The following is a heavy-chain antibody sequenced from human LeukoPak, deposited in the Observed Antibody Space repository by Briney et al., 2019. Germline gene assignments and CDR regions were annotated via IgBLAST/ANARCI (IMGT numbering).Heavy chain of an antibody. V-gene: IGHV3-23*01. CDR1: GFTFSDYA. J-gene: IGHJ4*02. CDR3: ATPQGDY. CDR2: ISASGSST. Sequence: GGSLRLSCAASGFTFSDYAMSWVRQAPGKGLEWVSAISASGSSTYYADSVRGRFTISRDNSKNTLDLQMNSLRVEDTAVYYCATPQGDYWGQGALVTVSS.